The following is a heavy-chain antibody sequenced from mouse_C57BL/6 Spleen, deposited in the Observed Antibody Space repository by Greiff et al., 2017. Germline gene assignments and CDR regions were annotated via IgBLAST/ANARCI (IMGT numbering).Heavy chain of an antibody. J-gene: IGHJ4*01. CDR2: IYPRDGST. Sequence: VQLVESGPELVKPGASVKLSCKASGYTFTSYDINWVKQRPGQGLEWIGWIYPRDGSTKYNEKFKGKATLTVDTSSSTAYMELHSLTSEDSAVYFCARSPIYYGNPHAMGYWGQGTSVTVSS. V-gene: IGHV1-85*01. CDR3: ARSPIYYGNPHAMGY. CDR1: GYTFTSYD. D-gene: IGHD2-1*01.